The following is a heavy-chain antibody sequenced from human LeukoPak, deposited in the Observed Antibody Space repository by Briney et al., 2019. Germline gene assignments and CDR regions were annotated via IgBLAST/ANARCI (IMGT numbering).Heavy chain of an antibody. CDR3: AKDRTPYYYDSSGYYPGVGGPLGY. J-gene: IGHJ4*02. Sequence: GRSLRLSCAASGFTFDDYAMHWVRQAPGKGLEWVSGISWNSGSIGYADSVKGRFTISRDNAKNPLYLQMNSLRAEDTALYYCAKDRTPYYYDSSGYYPGVGGPLGYWGQGTLVTVSS. CDR2: ISWNSGSI. D-gene: IGHD3-22*01. V-gene: IGHV3-9*01. CDR1: GFTFDDYA.